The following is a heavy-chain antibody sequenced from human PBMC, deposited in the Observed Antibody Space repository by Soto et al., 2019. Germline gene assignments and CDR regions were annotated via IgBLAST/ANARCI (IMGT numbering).Heavy chain of an antibody. J-gene: IGHJ4*02. V-gene: IGHV1-2*02. Sequence: GASVKVSCKASGYTFTGYYMHLVRQAPGQGLEWMGWINPNSGGTNYAQKFQGRVTMTRDTSISTAYMELSRLRSDDTAVYYCARDRTGGLAAVGPDYWGQGTLVTVSS. D-gene: IGHD6-13*01. CDR1: GYTFTGYY. CDR2: INPNSGGT. CDR3: ARDRTGGLAAVGPDY.